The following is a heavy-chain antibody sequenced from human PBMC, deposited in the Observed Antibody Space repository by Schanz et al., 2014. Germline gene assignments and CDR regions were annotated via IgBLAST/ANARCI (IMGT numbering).Heavy chain of an antibody. V-gene: IGHV3-9*01. CDR2: IPWNGAAI. Sequence: EVQLVESGGGLIQPGGSLRLSCAASGFGFSSYGMNWLRQAPGKGLEWVSNIPWNGAAIGYAGSVRGRFTISRDSAKNSLYLQMNSLRPEDTALYYCAKGSRSGSKVMDVWGKGTTVTVSS. J-gene: IGHJ6*03. D-gene: IGHD3-10*01. CDR1: GFGFSSYG. CDR3: AKGSRSGSKVMDV.